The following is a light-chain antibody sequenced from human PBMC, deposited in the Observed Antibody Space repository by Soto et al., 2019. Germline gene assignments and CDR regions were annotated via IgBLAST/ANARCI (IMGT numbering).Light chain of an antibody. CDR1: QNVGIY. CDR2: GAS. CDR3: QQYHNLWA. Sequence: EIVMTQSPATLSVSPGERVTLSCRASQNVGIYVAWYQQKHGQAPRLLIWGASSGATGIPARFSGSGSGTEFSFTISGLQSEDLGVYYCQQYHNLWAFGQGTKVEIK. V-gene: IGKV3-15*01. J-gene: IGKJ1*01.